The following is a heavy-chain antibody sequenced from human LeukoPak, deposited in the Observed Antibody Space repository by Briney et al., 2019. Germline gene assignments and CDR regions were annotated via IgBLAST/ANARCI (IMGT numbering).Heavy chain of an antibody. Sequence: PGGSLRLSCAASGFTFSSYWMHWVRQAPGKGLVWVSRINSDGSSTSYADSVKGRFTISRHNAKNTLYLQMNSLRSEDTAVYYCTTVAGTFDYWGQGTLVTVSS. J-gene: IGHJ4*02. V-gene: IGHV3-74*01. CDR2: INSDGSST. CDR1: GFTFSSYW. CDR3: TTVAGTFDY. D-gene: IGHD6-13*01.